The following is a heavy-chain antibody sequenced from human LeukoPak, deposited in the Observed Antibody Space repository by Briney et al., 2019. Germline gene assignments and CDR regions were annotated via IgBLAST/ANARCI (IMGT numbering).Heavy chain of an antibody. CDR2: IKQDGSEK. CDR3: ARVGNPLVTVFAWFDP. CDR1: GFTFSSYW. J-gene: IGHJ5*02. V-gene: IGHV3-7*01. Sequence: GGSLRLSCAASGFTFSSYWMSWVRQAPGKGLEWVANIKQDGSEKYYVDSVKGRFTISRDNAKNSLYLQMNSLRAEDTAVYYCARVGNPLVTVFAWFDPWGQGTQVTVSS. D-gene: IGHD3-3*01.